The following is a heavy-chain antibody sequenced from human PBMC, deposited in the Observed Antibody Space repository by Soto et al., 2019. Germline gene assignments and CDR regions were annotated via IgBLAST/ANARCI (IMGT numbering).Heavy chain of an antibody. CDR2: IKDSGDST. V-gene: IGHV3-23*01. J-gene: IGHJ4*02. CDR1: GFSFSNYA. Sequence: GGSLRLSCAASGFSFSNYAMHWVRQDPGKGLEWVSTIKDSGDSTYYLDSVRGRFTISRDYSRNTLYLQMTSLRAEDTALYHCVKGGASYTSCWYANWGQGILVTVAS. D-gene: IGHD6-13*01. CDR3: VKGGASYTSCWYAN.